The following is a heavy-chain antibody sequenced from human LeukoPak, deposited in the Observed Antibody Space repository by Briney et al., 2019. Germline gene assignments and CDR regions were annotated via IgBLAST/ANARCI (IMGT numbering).Heavy chain of an antibody. CDR1: GGSFSGYY. V-gene: IGHV4-34*01. CDR3: ASGGLPGYSGRLDY. D-gene: IGHD5-12*01. CDR2: INHSGST. J-gene: IGHJ4*02. Sequence: SETLSLTCAVYGGSFSGYYWIWIRQPPGKGLEWIGEINHSGSTNYNTSLKSRVTISVDTSKNQFSLKLSSVTAADTAVYYCASGGLPGYSGRLDYWGQGTLVTVSS.